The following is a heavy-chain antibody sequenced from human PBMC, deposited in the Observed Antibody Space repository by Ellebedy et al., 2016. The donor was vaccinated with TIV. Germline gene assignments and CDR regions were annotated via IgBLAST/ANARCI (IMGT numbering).Heavy chain of an antibody. CDR2: INHSGST. V-gene: IGHV4-34*01. CDR3: ARVRLLRFGESPHHDY. D-gene: IGHD3-10*01. CDR1: GGSFSGYY. Sequence: SETLSLXXAVYGGSFSGYYWSWIRQPPGKGLEWIGEINHSGSTNYNPSLKSRVTISVDTSKNQFSLKLSSVTAADTAVYYCARVRLLRFGESPHHDYWGQGTLVTVSS. J-gene: IGHJ4*02.